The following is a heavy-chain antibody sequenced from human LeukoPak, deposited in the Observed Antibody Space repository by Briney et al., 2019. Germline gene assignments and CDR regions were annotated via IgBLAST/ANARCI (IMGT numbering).Heavy chain of an antibody. D-gene: IGHD2-2*01. CDR1: GFTFGSYA. Sequence: PGGSLRLSGLASGFTFGSYAMSWVRQAPGKGLEWVSAIGGSAGSTYYADSVKGRFTISRDNSKNTLYLQMNSLRAEDTAVYYCAKERVVPAASFDYWGQGTLVTVSS. J-gene: IGHJ4*02. CDR3: AKERVVPAASFDY. CDR2: IGGSAGST. V-gene: IGHV3-23*01.